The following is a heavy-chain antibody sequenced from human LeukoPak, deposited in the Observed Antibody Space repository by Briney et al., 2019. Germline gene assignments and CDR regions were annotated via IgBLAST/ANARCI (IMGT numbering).Heavy chain of an antibody. J-gene: IGHJ4*02. D-gene: IGHD3-10*02. V-gene: IGHV3-53*01. CDR2: IYRGGST. CDR3: GSSHYVRGIDH. CDR1: GFTVSNNY. Sequence: GGSRRLSCAASGFTVSNNYTSWVRQAPGKGLEWVSIIYRGGSTYYADSVKGRFTISRDNSKNTLHLQMKSLRADDTAVYYCGSSHYVRGIDHWGQETRVRVSS.